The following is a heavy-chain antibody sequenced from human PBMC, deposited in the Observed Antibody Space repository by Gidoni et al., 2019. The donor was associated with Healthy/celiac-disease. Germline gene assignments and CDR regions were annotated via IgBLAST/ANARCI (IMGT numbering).Heavy chain of an antibody. D-gene: IGHD6-19*01. V-gene: IGHV4-39*01. CDR3: ASAVAGTVSY. Sequence: QLQLQESGPGLVTPSETLSLTCPVSGGSISSSSYYWGWIRQPPGKGLEWIGSIYYSGSTYYNPSLKSRVTISVDTSKNQFSLKLSSVTAADTAVYYCASAVAGTVSYWGQGTLVTVSS. CDR2: IYYSGST. CDR1: GGSISSSSYY. J-gene: IGHJ4*02.